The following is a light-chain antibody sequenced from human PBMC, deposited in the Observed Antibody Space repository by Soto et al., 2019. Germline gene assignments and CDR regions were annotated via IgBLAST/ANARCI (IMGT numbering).Light chain of an antibody. V-gene: IGKV3-20*01. CDR2: GAS. Sequence: EIVLTQSPGTLSLSPGERGTLSCRASQSVSSTFLAWYQQKPGQAPRLLVYGASSRATGIPDRFSGSGSGTDFTLTISRLEPEDFAVYYCQQYENSPWTFGQGTKWIS. CDR3: QQYENSPWT. CDR1: QSVSSTF. J-gene: IGKJ1*01.